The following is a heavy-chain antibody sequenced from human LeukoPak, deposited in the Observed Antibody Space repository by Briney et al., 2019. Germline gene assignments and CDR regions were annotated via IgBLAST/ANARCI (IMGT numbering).Heavy chain of an antibody. Sequence: PGGSLRLSCAASGFSFSNCAMSWVRQAPGKGLEWGAAICDSADNTYYADSGKGRFTISRDDSKNTLFLQMNSLRAEDTAVYYCAKGHSTSSFNYYLMDVWGQGTTVTVSS. CDR1: GFSFSNCA. V-gene: IGHV3-23*01. J-gene: IGHJ6*02. CDR3: AKGHSTSSFNYYLMDV. D-gene: IGHD6-6*01. CDR2: ICDSADNT.